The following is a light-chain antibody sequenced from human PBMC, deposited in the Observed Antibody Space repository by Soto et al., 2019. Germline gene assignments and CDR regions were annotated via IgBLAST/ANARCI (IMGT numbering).Light chain of an antibody. Sequence: EIVLTQSPGTLSLSPGERATLSCRASQSVSTSYLAWYQHKPGQAPRLLIYGASRRATGVPDMFSGSGSGRDYTLTISRLAPEDFAVYYCQHYGSSRTFGQGTKVEIK. CDR2: GAS. V-gene: IGKV3-20*01. J-gene: IGKJ1*01. CDR1: QSVSTSY. CDR3: QHYGSSRT.